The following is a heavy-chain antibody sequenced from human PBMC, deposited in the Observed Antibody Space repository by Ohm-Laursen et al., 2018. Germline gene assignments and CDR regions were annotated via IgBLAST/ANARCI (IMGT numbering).Heavy chain of an antibody. D-gene: IGHD1-26*01. Sequence: GSLRLSCTASGFTFSNAWMSWVRQAPRKGLEWVAKIDPDGSGKYYVDSVKGRFTISRDNAKNSLYLQMNSLRAEDTAVLYCAREVWWSLDYWGRGTLVTVSS. CDR3: AREVWWSLDY. V-gene: IGHV3-7*01. J-gene: IGHJ4*02. CDR2: IDPDGSGK. CDR1: GFTFSNAW.